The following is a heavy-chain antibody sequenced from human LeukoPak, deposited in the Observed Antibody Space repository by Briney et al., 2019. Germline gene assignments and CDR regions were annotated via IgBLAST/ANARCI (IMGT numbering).Heavy chain of an antibody. D-gene: IGHD3-3*01. V-gene: IGHV3-23*01. CDR3: ATDVLRFLEWLSLFNYFDY. J-gene: IGHJ4*02. CDR2: ISGSGGST. CDR1: GFTFSSYA. Sequence: GGSLRLSCAASGFTFSSYAMGWVRQAPGKGLEWVSAISGSGGSTYYADSVKGRFTISRDNSKNTPYLQMNSLRAEDTAVYYCATDVLRFLEWLSLFNYFDYWGQGTLVTVSS.